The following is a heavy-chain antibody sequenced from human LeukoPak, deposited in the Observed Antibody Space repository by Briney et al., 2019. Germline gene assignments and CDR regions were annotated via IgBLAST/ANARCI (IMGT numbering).Heavy chain of an antibody. CDR3: ARVGTYYYDSSASYGMDV. Sequence: PGGSLRLSCAASGFTFSDYYMSWIRQAPGKGLEWVSYISSSGSTIYYADSVKGRFTISRDNAKNSLYLQMNSLRAEDTAVYYCARVGTYYYDSSASYGMDVWGQGTTVTVSS. J-gene: IGHJ6*02. CDR1: GFTFSDYY. D-gene: IGHD3-22*01. CDR2: ISSSGSTI. V-gene: IGHV3-11*04.